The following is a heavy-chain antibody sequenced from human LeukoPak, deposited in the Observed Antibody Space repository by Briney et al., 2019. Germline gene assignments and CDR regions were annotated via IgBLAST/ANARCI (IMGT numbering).Heavy chain of an antibody. CDR2: IYHSGST. D-gene: IGHD2-15*01. V-gene: IGHV4-38-2*01. CDR1: GYSISSGYY. J-gene: IGHJ4*02. CDR3: ARVRYCSGGSCRELFDY. Sequence: SETLSLTCAVSGYSISSGYYWGWIRQPPGKGLEWIGSIYHSGSTYYNPSLKSRVTRSVDTSKNQFSLTLSSVTAADTAVYYCARVRYCSGGSCRELFDYWGQGTLVTVSS.